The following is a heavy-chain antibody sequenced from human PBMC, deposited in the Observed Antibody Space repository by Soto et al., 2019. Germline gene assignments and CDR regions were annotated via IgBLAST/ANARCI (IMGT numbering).Heavy chain of an antibody. CDR1: GFTFSSYA. CDR3: AKAVFYGGDYH. Sequence: GGSLRLSCAASGFTFSSYAMSWVRQAPGKGLEWVSAICGSGGSTYYADSVKGRFTISRDNSKNTLYLQMNSLRAEDTAVYYCAKAVFYGGDYHWGQGTLVTVSS. D-gene: IGHD2-21*02. J-gene: IGHJ4*02. CDR2: ICGSGGST. V-gene: IGHV3-23*01.